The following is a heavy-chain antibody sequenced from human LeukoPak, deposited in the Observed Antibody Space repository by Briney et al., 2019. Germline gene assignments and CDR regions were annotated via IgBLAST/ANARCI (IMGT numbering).Heavy chain of an antibody. CDR3: ASAIWFGDAFDI. V-gene: IGHV3-30-3*01. Sequence: GGSLRLSCAASGFTFSSYAMHWGRQAPGKGLEWVAVISYDGSNKYYADSVKGRFTISRDNSKNTLYLQMNSLRAEDTAVYYCASAIWFGDAFDIWGQGTMVTVSS. CDR2: ISYDGSNK. D-gene: IGHD3-10*01. CDR1: GFTFSSYA. J-gene: IGHJ3*02.